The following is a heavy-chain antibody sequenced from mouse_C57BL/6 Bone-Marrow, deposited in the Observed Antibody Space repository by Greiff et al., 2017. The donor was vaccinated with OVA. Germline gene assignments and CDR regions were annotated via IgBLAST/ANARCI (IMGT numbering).Heavy chain of an antibody. D-gene: IGHD3-3*01. V-gene: IGHV5-15*04. CDR3: ARQGRYWYFDV. J-gene: IGHJ1*03. Sequence: EVKLVESGGGLVQPGGSLKLSCAASGFTFSDYGMAWVRQAPRQGPEWVAFISNLAYSIYYADTVTGRFTLSRENAKNTLYLEMSSLRSEDTAMYYCARQGRYWYFDVWGTGTTVTVSS. CDR1: GFTFSDYG. CDR2: ISNLAYSI.